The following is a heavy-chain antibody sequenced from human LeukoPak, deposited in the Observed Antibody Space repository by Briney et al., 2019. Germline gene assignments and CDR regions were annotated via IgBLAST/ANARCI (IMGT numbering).Heavy chain of an antibody. CDR2: IYYSGST. J-gene: IGHJ3*02. CDR1: GGSISSGDYY. V-gene: IGHV4-30-4*08. Sequence: TASETLSLTCTVSGGSISSGDYYWGWIRQPPGKGLEWIGCIYYSGSTYYNPSLKSRVTISVDTSKNQFSLKLSSVTAADTAVYYCAREGTHDAFDIWGQGTMVTVSS. D-gene: IGHD1-14*01. CDR3: AREGTHDAFDI.